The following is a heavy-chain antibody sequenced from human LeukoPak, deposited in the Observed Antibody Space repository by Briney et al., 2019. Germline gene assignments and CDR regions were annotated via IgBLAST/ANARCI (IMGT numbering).Heavy chain of an antibody. D-gene: IGHD3-10*01. CDR2: IYYSGST. CDR1: GGXISSYY. CDR3: ASNYYGSGSLDY. J-gene: IGHJ4*02. V-gene: IGHV4-59*08. Sequence: SETLSLTCTVSGGXISSYYCSWIRQPPGKGLEWLGYIYYSGSTNYNPSLKSRVTISVDTSKNQFSLKLSSVTAADTAVYYCASNYYGSGSLDYWGQGNLVTVSS.